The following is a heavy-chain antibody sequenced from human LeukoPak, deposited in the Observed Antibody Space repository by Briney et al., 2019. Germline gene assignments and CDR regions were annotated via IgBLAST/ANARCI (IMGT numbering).Heavy chain of an antibody. V-gene: IGHV3-21*04. CDR1: GFIFSSYN. J-gene: IGHJ6*03. D-gene: IGHD5-18*01. CDR3: ARGGYSNGRYYYYYMDV. Sequence: GGSLRLSCAASGFIFSSYNMNWVRQAPGKGLEWVSFISSSSSYIYYADSVKGRFTISRDNAKNSLYLQMNSLRAEDTAVYYCARGGYSNGRYYYYYMDVWGEGTTVTVSS. CDR2: ISSSSSYI.